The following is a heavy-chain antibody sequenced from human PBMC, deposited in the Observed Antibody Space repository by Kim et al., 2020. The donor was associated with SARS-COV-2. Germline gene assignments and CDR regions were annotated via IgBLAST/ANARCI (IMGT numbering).Heavy chain of an antibody. CDR3: ARVVSDFWSGNYYYGMDV. CDR2: INSDGSST. J-gene: IGHJ6*02. Sequence: GGSLRLSCAASGFTFSSYWMHWVRQAPGKGLVWVSRINSDGSSTSYADSVKGRFTISRDNAKNTLYLQMNSLRAEDTAVYYCARVVSDFWSGNYYYGMDVWGQGTTVTVSS. CDR1: GFTFSSYW. V-gene: IGHV3-74*01. D-gene: IGHD3-3*01.